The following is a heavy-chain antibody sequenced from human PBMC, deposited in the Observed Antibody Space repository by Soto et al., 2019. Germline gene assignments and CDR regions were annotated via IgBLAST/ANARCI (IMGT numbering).Heavy chain of an antibody. CDR2: IIPIFGTA. V-gene: IGHV1-69*13. CDR3: ARDIFYSSGLGY. Sequence: GAAGKASWEAWVGRFSSYARSWGRQAPGQGLEWMGGIIPIFGTANYAQKFQGRVTITADESTSTAYMELSSLRSEDTAVYYCARDIFYSSGLGYWGQGTLVTVSS. D-gene: IGHD6-19*01. J-gene: IGHJ4*02. CDR1: VGRFSSYA.